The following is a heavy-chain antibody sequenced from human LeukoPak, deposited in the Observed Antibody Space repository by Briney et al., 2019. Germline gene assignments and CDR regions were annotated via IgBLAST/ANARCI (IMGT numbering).Heavy chain of an antibody. V-gene: IGHV4-39*01. CDR3: ARQHPYGGNSFDP. J-gene: IGHJ5*02. CDR1: AGSISSSNYY. D-gene: IGHD4-23*01. CDR2: IYYSGNT. Sequence: SETLSLTCTVSAGSISSSNYYWGWIRQPPGKGLEWIGSIYYSGNTYYNPSLKSRVTISVDTSKNQFSLKLSSVTATDTAVYYCARQHPYGGNSFDPWGQGTLVIVSS.